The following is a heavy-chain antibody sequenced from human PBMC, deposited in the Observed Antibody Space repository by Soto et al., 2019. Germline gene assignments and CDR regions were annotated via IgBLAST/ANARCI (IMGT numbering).Heavy chain of an antibody. J-gene: IGHJ4*02. CDR3: ARSNEDLTLMGVIAPHYFDY. Sequence: QVQLVQSGAEVKKPGASVKVSCKASGYTFTSYGISWVRQAPGQGLDWMGGISAYNGNTNYAQKRQGRVTMTTDTSRGTAHMELSSLKSGDTRVYYCARSNEDLTLMGVIAPHYFDYWGQRTLVTVS. CDR2: ISAYNGNT. CDR1: GYTFTSYG. V-gene: IGHV1-18*01. D-gene: IGHD3-16*02.